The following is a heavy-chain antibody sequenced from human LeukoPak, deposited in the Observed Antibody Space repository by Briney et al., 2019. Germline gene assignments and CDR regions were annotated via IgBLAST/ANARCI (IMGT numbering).Heavy chain of an antibody. Sequence: PSETLSLTCTVSGGSISSSSYYWGWIRQPPGKGLEWIGSIYYSGSTYYNPSLKSRVTISVDTSKNQFSLKLSSVTAADTAVYYCARLGQGPELDYWGQGTLVTVSS. CDR2: IYYSGST. CDR1: GGSISSSSYY. J-gene: IGHJ4*02. CDR3: ARLGQGPELDY. V-gene: IGHV4-39*07.